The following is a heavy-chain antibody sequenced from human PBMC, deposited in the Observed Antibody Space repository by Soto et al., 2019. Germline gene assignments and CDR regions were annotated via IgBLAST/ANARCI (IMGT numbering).Heavy chain of an antibody. J-gene: IGHJ4*02. Sequence: QVQLVESGGGVVQPGGSLRLSCAASGFTFSSYAMHWVRQAPGKGLEWVAVISYDGSNKYYADSVKGRFTISRDNYKNTLYLQMNSLRVDDTAVYYCARDRISRSLWFGELSNYWGQGTLVTVSS. D-gene: IGHD3-10*01. V-gene: IGHV3-30-3*01. CDR2: ISYDGSNK. CDR3: ARDRISRSLWFGELSNY. CDR1: GFTFSSYA.